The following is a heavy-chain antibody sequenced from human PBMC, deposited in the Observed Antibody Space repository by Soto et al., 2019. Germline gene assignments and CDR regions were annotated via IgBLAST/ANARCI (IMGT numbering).Heavy chain of an antibody. J-gene: IGHJ4*02. CDR3: ERKENGVGATPVVGY. CDR1: GYTFTSYD. V-gene: IGHV1-18*01. D-gene: IGHD2-15*01. CDR2: ISAYSGNT. Sequence: QVQLVQSGGEVKKPGASVKVSCKASGYTFTSYDISWVRQAPGQGLEWMGWISAYSGNTNYAQKLQGRVTMTTDTYTTTAYMELRSLRSDDTAVYYCERKENGVGATPVVGYLGQGTLVTVSS.